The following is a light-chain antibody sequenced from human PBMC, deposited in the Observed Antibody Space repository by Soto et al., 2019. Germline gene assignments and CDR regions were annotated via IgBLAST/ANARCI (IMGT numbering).Light chain of an antibody. Sequence: DIQMSQSPSAMSASVGDRVTITCRASQGINNFLVWFQQKPGEVPKRLIYAASSLQSGVPSRFSGSGFGTEFTLTISSLQPEDFATYYCLQHKSYPHTFGQGTKLEIK. CDR2: AAS. V-gene: IGKV1-17*03. CDR1: QGINNF. CDR3: LQHKSYPHT. J-gene: IGKJ2*01.